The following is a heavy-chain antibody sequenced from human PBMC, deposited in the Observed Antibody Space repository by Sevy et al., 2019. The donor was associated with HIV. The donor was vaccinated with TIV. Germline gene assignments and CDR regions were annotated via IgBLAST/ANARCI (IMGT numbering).Heavy chain of an antibody. CDR2: ISSSSSTI. Sequence: GGSLRLSCAASGFTFSSYSMNWVRQAPGEGLEWVSYISSSSSTIYYADSVKGRFTISRDNAKNSLYLQMNSLRAEDTAVYYCAREDYGDYLGAFDIWGQGTMVTVSS. CDR3: AREDYGDYLGAFDI. J-gene: IGHJ3*02. V-gene: IGHV3-48*01. D-gene: IGHD4-17*01. CDR1: GFTFSSYS.